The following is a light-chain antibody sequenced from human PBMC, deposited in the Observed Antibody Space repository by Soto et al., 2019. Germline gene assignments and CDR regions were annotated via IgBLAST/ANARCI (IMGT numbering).Light chain of an antibody. CDR3: QQYNKWPRT. CDR2: AAS. CDR1: QSVSSSY. V-gene: IGKV3-20*01. Sequence: EIVFTQSPCTLSVSTGERATLSCRASQSVSSSYLAWYQQKPGQVPRLLMYAASSRATGIPDRFSGSGSGTDFTLTINSLQSEDFAVYYCQQYNKWPRTFGQGTKVDI. J-gene: IGKJ1*01.